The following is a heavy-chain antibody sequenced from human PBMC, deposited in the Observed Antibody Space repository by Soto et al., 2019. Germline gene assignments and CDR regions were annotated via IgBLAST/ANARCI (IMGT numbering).Heavy chain of an antibody. D-gene: IGHD4-17*01. CDR1: GFTVSSNY. CDR3: ASLYGDYVYYYYYYMDV. J-gene: IGHJ6*03. Sequence: GGSLRLSCAASGFTVSSNYMIWVHQAPGKGLEWVSVIYSGGSTYYADSVKGRFTISRDNSKNTLYLQMNSLRAEDTAVYYCASLYGDYVYYYYYYMDVWVKGTTVTVSS. V-gene: IGHV3-66*01. CDR2: IYSGGST.